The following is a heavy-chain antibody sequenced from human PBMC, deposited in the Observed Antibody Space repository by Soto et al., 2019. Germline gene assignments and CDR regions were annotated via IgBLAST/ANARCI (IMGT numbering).Heavy chain of an antibody. CDR2: IKQDGSDK. CDR3: ARNRDYAFDY. Sequence: VQLVESGGGLVQPGGSLRLSCAASGFMFSNYWMSWVRQAPGKGLEWVATIKQDGSDKYYVDSVKGRFTISRDNAKNSLYLQMNSLRIEDAAVYYCARNRDYAFDYWGRGTLVTVSS. V-gene: IGHV3-7*01. CDR1: GFMFSNYW. D-gene: IGHD4-17*01. J-gene: IGHJ4*02.